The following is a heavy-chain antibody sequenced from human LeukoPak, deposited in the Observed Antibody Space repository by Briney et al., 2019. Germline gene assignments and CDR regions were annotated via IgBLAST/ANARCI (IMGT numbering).Heavy chain of an antibody. Sequence: GASVKVSCKASGGTFSSYAISWVRQAPGQGLEWMGGIIPIFGTANYAQKFQGRVTITADESTSTAYMELSSLRSEDTAVYYCARFLTGQYYFDYWGQRTLVTVSS. J-gene: IGHJ4*02. CDR1: GGTFSSYA. CDR2: IIPIFGTA. V-gene: IGHV1-69*13. D-gene: IGHD3-10*01. CDR3: ARFLTGQYYFDY.